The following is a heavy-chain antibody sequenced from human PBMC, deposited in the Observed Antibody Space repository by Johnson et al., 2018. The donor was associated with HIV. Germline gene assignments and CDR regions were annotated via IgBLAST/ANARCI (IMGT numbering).Heavy chain of an antibody. CDR2: IWYDGSNK. CDR1: GFTFSDYG. Sequence: QMLLVESGGGVVQPGRSLRLSCAASGFTFSDYGMHWVRQAPGKGLEWVAVIWYDGSNKYYADSVKGRFTISRDNSKNTLYLQMNSLRAEDTAVYYCAKVSGGGIVRWDIWGQGTMVTVSS. J-gene: IGHJ3*02. CDR3: AKVSGGGIVRWDI. V-gene: IGHV3-30*18. D-gene: IGHD3-10*01.